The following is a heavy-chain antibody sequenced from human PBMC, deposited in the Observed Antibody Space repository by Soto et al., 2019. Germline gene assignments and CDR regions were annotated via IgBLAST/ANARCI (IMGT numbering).Heavy chain of an antibody. V-gene: IGHV3-7*01. Sequence: PXVSLSVSCAASGFTFNSYFMSWVRPAPGKGLEWVANIKQDGSEKYYVDSVKGRFTISGDNAKNSLYLQMNSLRAEDTAVYYCAREVTMIVVDVWGPETTVTVSS. CDR1: GFTFNSYF. CDR3: AREVTMIVVDV. D-gene: IGHD3-22*01. CDR2: IKQDGSEK. J-gene: IGHJ6*02.